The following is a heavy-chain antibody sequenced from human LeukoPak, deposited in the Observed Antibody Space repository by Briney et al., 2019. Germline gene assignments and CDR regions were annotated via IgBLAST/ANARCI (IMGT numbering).Heavy chain of an antibody. Sequence: GGSLRLSCAASGFTFSSYTMHWIRQAPGKGLEWVSYISSSSSTIYYADSVKGRFTISRDNAKNSLYLQMNSLRAEDTAVYYCARSMITFGGVIVGFDYWGQGTLVTVSS. J-gene: IGHJ4*02. CDR1: GFTFSSYT. V-gene: IGHV3-48*01. CDR3: ARSMITFGGVIVGFDY. D-gene: IGHD3-16*02. CDR2: ISSSSSTI.